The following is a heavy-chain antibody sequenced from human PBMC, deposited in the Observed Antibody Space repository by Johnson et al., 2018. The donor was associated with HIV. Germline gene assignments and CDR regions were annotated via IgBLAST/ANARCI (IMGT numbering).Heavy chain of an antibody. CDR1: GFTFSSYA. D-gene: IGHD4-23*01. V-gene: IGHV3-66*01. Sequence: EVQLVESGGGLVQPGGSLRLSCAASGFTFSSYAMHWVRQAPGKGLEWVGVIYSGGSTYYADSVKGRFTISRDNAKNSLFLQMNSLRAEDTALYYCARVSDDYGGNPAAWGAFDIWGQGTMVTVSS. J-gene: IGHJ3*02. CDR3: ARVSDDYGGNPAAWGAFDI. CDR2: IYSGGST.